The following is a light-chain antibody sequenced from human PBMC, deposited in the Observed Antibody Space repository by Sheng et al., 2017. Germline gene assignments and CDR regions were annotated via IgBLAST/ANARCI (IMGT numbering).Light chain of an antibody. CDR2: DDA. J-gene: IGLJ1*01. CDR3: QVWDSSTDLFYV. CDR1: NIETKS. Sequence: SYVLTQPPSVSVAPGKTATITCAGNNIETKSVHWYQQRPGQAPLLVIYDDADRPTGIPGRFSGANSGNTATLTISGVEAEDEADYYCQVWDSSTDLFYVFGSGTKVSV. V-gene: IGLV3-21*04.